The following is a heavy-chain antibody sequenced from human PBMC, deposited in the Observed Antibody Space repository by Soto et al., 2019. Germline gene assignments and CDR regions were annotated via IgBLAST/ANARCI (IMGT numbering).Heavy chain of an antibody. CDR3: VRKGGQSYDVVGLDV. Sequence: GESLKISCKGSEYSFTTYWIGWVRRMPGKGLEWMGFIYPGDSDTRYSPYFQGQVTISADKSISTAYLQWTSLKASDTAIYYCVRKGGQSYDVVGLDVWGQGTTVTVSS. J-gene: IGHJ6*02. CDR1: EYSFTTYW. V-gene: IGHV5-51*01. D-gene: IGHD2-15*01. CDR2: IYPGDSDT.